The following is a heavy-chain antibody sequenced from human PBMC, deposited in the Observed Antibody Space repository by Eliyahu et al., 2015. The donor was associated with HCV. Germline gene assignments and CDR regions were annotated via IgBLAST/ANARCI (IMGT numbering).Heavy chain of an antibody. CDR3: ASHQYDYVWGSYRSSGXFDP. J-gene: IGHJ5*02. D-gene: IGHD3-16*02. Sequence: QLQLQESGPGLVKPSETLSLTCTVSGGSISXSSYYWGWIRQPPGKGXEWIGSIYYSGRPYYNPSLKSRVTISVDTSKNQFSLKLSSVTAADTAVYYCASHQYDYVWGSYRSSGXFDPWGQGTLVTVSS. CDR1: GGSISXSSYY. CDR2: IYYSGRP. V-gene: IGHV4-39*01.